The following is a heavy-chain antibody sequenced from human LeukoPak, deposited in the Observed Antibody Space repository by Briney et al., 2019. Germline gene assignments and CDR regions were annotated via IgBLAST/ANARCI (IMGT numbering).Heavy chain of an antibody. Sequence: SETLSLTCTVSGYSISSGYYWGWIRQPPGKGLEWIGSIYHGRNSYYNPSLKSRVTMSVDTSKNQFSLKLSSVTAADTAVYYCARDRYYYDSSGYYSLDYWGQGTLVTVSS. CDR3: ARDRYYYDSSGYYSLDY. CDR2: IYHGRNS. D-gene: IGHD3-22*01. CDR1: GYSISSGYY. V-gene: IGHV4-38-2*02. J-gene: IGHJ4*02.